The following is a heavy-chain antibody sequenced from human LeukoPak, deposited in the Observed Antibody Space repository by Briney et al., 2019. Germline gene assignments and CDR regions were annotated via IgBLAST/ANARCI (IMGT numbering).Heavy chain of an antibody. CDR2: INHSGST. V-gene: IGHV4-34*01. CDR3: ARHGTMTPVDY. D-gene: IGHD1-7*01. Sequence: PSETLSLTCAVYGGSFSGYYWSWIRQPPGKGLEWIGEINHSGSTNYNPSLKSRVTISVDTSKNQFSLKLSSVTAADTAVYYCARHGTMTPVDYWGQGTLVTVSS. J-gene: IGHJ4*02. CDR1: GGSFSGYY.